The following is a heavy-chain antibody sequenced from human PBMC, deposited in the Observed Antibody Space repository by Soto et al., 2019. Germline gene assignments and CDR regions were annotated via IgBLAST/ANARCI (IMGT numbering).Heavy chain of an antibody. CDR3: ASSEIFEATRRGYFQH. V-gene: IGHV3-66*01. J-gene: IGHJ1*01. CDR1: GFTVSSNY. D-gene: IGHD5-12*01. Sequence: GGSLRLSCAASGFTVSSNYMSWVHQAPGKGLEWVSVIYSGGSTYYADSVKGRFTISRDNSKNTLYLQMNSLRAEDTAVYYCASSEIFEATRRGYFQHWGQGTLVTVSS. CDR2: IYSGGST.